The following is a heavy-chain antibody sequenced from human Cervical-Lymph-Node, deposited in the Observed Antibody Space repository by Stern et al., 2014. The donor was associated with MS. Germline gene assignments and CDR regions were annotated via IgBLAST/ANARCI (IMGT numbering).Heavy chain of an antibody. CDR2: ISGHNGVT. Sequence: VQLLQSGGGVKKPGASVKVSCQTSGYTFTDYGVTWVRLAHGQGLEWMGWISGHNGVTNDARKFQDRVTITTDTSTNTAYLELRSLRADDTAIYYCARDRANYGVFDYWGQGSRVTVSA. V-gene: IGHV1-18*01. CDR3: ARDRANYGVFDY. J-gene: IGHJ4*02. D-gene: IGHD4-17*01. CDR1: GYTFTDYG.